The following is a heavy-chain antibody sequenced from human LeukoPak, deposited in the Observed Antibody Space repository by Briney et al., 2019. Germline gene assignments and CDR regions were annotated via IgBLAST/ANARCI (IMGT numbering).Heavy chain of an antibody. CDR1: GGTFSSYA. CDR3: ARFGIAAAVDRLDR. CDR2: IIPIFGTA. V-gene: IGHV1-69*05. D-gene: IGHD6-13*01. J-gene: IGHJ5*02. Sequence: SVKVSCKASGGTFSSYAISWVRQAPGQGLEWMGGIIPIFGTANYAQKFQGRVTITTDESTSTAYMELSSLGSEDTAVYYCARFGIAAAVDRLDRWGQGTLVTVSS.